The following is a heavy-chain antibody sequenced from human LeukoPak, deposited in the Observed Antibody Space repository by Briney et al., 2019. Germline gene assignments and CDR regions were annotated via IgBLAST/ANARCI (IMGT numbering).Heavy chain of an antibody. CDR3: ARGWNDPDGKFDY. CDR1: GGTFSSYA. J-gene: IGHJ4*02. D-gene: IGHD1-1*01. Sequence: SVKVSCKASGGTFSSYAISWVRQAPGQGLEWMGRIIPIFGIANYAQKFQGRVTITADKFTSTAYMELSSLRSEDTAVYYCARGWNDPDGKFDYWGQGTLVTVSS. V-gene: IGHV1-69*04. CDR2: IIPIFGIA.